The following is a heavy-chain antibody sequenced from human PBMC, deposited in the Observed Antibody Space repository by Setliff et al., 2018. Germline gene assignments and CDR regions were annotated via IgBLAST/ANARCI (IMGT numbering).Heavy chain of an antibody. J-gene: IGHJ6*02. CDR2: LIPFFGTT. V-gene: IGHV1-69*13. D-gene: IGHD6-19*01. Sequence: SVKVSCKASGYTFTSYYMHWVRQAPGQRPEWMGRLIPFFGTTIYAQKFQGRVTITADQSTSTVFMELNSLRSEDTAFYYCARDSRQWLEGGASGDMDIWGQGTAVTVSS. CDR3: ARDSRQWLEGGASGDMDI. CDR1: GYTFTSYY.